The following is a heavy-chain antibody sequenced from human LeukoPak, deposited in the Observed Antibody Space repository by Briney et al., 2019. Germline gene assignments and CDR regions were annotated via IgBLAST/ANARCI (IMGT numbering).Heavy chain of an antibody. CDR1: GGSISSSNW. D-gene: IGHD5-12*01. CDR3: ARGPPGGYDYRSGFYYYYYMDV. Sequence: PSGTLSLTCAVSGGSISSSNWWSWVRQPPGNGLEWIGEIYHSGSTNYNPSLRSRLSISVDKSKNEFSLKLSSVTAADTAVYYCARGPPGGYDYRSGFYYYYYMDVWGKGTTVTVSS. J-gene: IGHJ6*03. V-gene: IGHV4-4*02. CDR2: IYHSGST.